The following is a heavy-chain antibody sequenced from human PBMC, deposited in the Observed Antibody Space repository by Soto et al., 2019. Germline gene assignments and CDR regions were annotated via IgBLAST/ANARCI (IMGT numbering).Heavy chain of an antibody. D-gene: IGHD2-2*01. CDR1: GGSISGSTYY. CDR2: VYSDGST. V-gene: IGHV4-39*01. Sequence: PSETLSLTCLVSGGSISGSTYYWGWIRQPPGKGLEWIGSVYSDGSTYYNPSLKSRVTISVDTSMNQFSLRLSSVTAADTALYYCARGGISRIYQLPPFDPWGQGTLVTVPQ. CDR3: ARGGISRIYQLPPFDP. J-gene: IGHJ5*02.